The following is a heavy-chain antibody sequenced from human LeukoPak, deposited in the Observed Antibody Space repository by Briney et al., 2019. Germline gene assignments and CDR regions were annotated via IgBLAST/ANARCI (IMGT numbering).Heavy chain of an antibody. D-gene: IGHD3-10*01. CDR2: INPNSGGT. J-gene: IGHJ4*02. CDR3: AREWYYGSGSSIDY. V-gene: IGHV1-2*02. CDR1: GYTFTGYY. Sequence: GASVKVSCKASGYTFTGYYMHWVRQAPGQGLEWMGWINPNSGGTNYAQKFQGRVTMTRDTSISTAYMELSRLRSDDTAVYYCAREWYYGSGSSIDYWGQGTLVTVSS.